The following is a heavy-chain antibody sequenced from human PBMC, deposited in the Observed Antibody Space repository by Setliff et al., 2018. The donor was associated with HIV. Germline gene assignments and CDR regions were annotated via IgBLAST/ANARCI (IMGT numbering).Heavy chain of an antibody. CDR1: GGSITGSPYF. V-gene: IGHV4-39*02. Sequence: KPSETLSLTCTVSGGSITGSPYFWGWIRRPPLKGLEWIASIHYTGRTYYNPSLKSRVSTSVDPSKDHLSLKLTSVTAADTALYYCARVIPAGVPANWFDPWGHGTLVTVSS. D-gene: IGHD2-2*01. CDR2: IHYTGRT. J-gene: IGHJ5*02. CDR3: ARVIPAGVPANWFDP.